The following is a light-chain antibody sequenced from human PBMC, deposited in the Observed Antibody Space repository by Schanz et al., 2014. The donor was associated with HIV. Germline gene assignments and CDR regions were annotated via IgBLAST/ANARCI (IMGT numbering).Light chain of an antibody. J-gene: IGKJ2*01. Sequence: DIQMTQSPSTLSASVGDRVTITCRASQSVSTWLAWYQQKPGKAPKLLIHKASSLQSGVPSRFSSSGSGTEFTLTISSLQPDDFATYYCQQYNSYLYTFGQGTKLEIK. CDR3: QQYNSYLYT. CDR1: QSVSTW. V-gene: IGKV1-5*03. CDR2: KAS.